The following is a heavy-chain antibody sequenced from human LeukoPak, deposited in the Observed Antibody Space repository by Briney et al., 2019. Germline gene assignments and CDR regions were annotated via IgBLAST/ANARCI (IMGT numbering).Heavy chain of an antibody. D-gene: IGHD3-10*01. CDR1: GYTFTSYG. J-gene: IGHJ4*02. Sequence: GASVKVSCKASGYTFTSYGISWVRQAPGQGLEGMGWISAYNGNTNYAQKLRGRVTMTTDTSTSTAYMELRSLRSDDTAVYYCAVGGYYYGSGSYVDHWGQGTLVTVSS. CDR2: ISAYNGNT. V-gene: IGHV1-18*01. CDR3: AVGGYYYGSGSYVDH.